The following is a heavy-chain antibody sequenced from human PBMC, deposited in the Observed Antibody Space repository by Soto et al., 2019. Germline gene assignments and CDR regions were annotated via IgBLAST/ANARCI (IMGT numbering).Heavy chain of an antibody. CDR2: ISGSGGST. D-gene: IGHD6-19*01. CDR1: GSTFSSYA. V-gene: IGHV3-23*01. CDR3: AKSIEQWLALGYFDY. Sequence: EVQLLESGGGLVQPGGSLRLSCAASGSTFSSYAMSWVRQAPGKGLEWVSAISGSGGSTYYAESVKGRFTISRDNSKNTMYLQMNSLRAEDTAVYYCAKSIEQWLALGYFDYWGQGTLVTVSS. J-gene: IGHJ4*02.